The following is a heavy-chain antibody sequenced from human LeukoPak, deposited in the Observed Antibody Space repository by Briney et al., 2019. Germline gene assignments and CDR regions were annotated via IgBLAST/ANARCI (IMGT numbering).Heavy chain of an antibody. D-gene: IGHD2-2*02. CDR2: IIPVFEKP. Sequence: GASVKVSCKASGGTFSNYAVSWVRQAPGQGLEWMGGIIPVFEKPNYARKFQDRVTITADESTATAYMELSSLTSEDTAIYFCARLGHCGETSCYSDFYYMDVWGKGTTVIVSS. CDR1: GGTFSNYA. CDR3: ARLGHCGETSCYSDFYYMDV. V-gene: IGHV1-69*13. J-gene: IGHJ6*03.